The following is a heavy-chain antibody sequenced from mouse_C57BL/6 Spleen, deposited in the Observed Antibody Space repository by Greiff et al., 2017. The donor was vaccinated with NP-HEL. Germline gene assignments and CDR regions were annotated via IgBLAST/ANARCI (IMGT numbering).Heavy chain of an antibody. Sequence: VQLQQSGAELVKPGASVKLSCKASGYTFTSYWMQWVKQRPGQGLEWIGEIDPSDSYTNYNQKFKGKATLTVDTSSSTAYMQLSSLTSEDSAVYSCASLYDGYYVTYWGQGTLVTVSA. CDR2: IDPSDSYT. CDR3: ASLYDGYYVTY. D-gene: IGHD2-3*01. CDR1: GYTFTSYW. V-gene: IGHV1-50*01. J-gene: IGHJ3*01.